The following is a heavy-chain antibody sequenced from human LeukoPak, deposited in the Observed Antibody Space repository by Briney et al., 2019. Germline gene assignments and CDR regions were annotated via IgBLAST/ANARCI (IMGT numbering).Heavy chain of an antibody. CDR1: GFTFKSYA. V-gene: IGHV3-23*01. Sequence: GGSLRLSCVASGFTFKSYAMNWVRQAPGKGLEWVSGITNGGTAHYGDSVKGRFTISRDNSKSSLYQQMNTLSAEDTAVYYCAKGYFGSGSYYNPYFDYWGQGTLVTVSS. CDR3: AKGYFGSGSYYNPYFDY. J-gene: IGHJ4*02. CDR2: ITNGGTA. D-gene: IGHD3-10*01.